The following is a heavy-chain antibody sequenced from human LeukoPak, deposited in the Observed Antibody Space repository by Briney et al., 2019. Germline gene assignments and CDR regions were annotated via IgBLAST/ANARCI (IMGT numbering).Heavy chain of an antibody. Sequence: PSETLSLTCTVSGGSISSSSYYWGWIRQPPGKGLEWIGSIYYSGSTYYNPSLKSRVTISVDTSKNQFSLKLSSVTAADTAVYYCXRHXGWYATGDLFDYWGQGTLVTVSS. V-gene: IGHV4-39*01. CDR3: XRHXGWYATGDLFDY. CDR2: IYYSGST. D-gene: IGHD6-19*01. J-gene: IGHJ4*02. CDR1: GGSISSSSYY.